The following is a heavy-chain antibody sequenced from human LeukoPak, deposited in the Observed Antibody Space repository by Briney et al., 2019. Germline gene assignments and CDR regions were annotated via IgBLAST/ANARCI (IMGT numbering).Heavy chain of an antibody. CDR3: ARDPVLTMVRGVKGYYFDY. D-gene: IGHD3-10*01. V-gene: IGHV3-30-3*01. CDR1: GFTFTKYW. Sequence: PGGSLRLSCAASGFTFTKYWMTWVRQAPGKGLEWVAVISYDGSNKYYADSVKGRFTISRDNSKNTLYLQMNSLRAEDTAVYYCARDPVLTMVRGVKGYYFDYWGQGTLVTVSS. J-gene: IGHJ4*02. CDR2: ISYDGSNK.